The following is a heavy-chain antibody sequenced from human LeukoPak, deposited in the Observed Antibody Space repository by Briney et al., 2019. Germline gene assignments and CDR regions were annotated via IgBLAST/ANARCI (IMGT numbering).Heavy chain of an antibody. CDR2: INHRGVT. D-gene: IGHD4-4*01. CDR1: GGSFSDYY. V-gene: IGHV4-34*01. CDR3: ARTVGRTASLSY. Sequence: SETLSLTCAVYGGSFSDYYWTWVRQPPGKGLEWIGEINHRGVTTYYPSLKSRVTISIDTYGNQFSLTMHSLTAADTAVYYCARTVGRTASLSYWGQGTLVTVSS. J-gene: IGHJ4*02.